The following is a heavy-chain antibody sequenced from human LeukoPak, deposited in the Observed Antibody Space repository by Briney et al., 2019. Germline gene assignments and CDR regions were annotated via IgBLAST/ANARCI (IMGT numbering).Heavy chain of an antibody. Sequence: PSETLSLTCTVSGGSISSGDYYWSWIRQPPGKGLEWMGYIYYSGSTYYNPSLKSRVTIAVDTSKNQFSLKLSSVTAADTAVYYCARATTGTSQELDVWGKGTTVTVSS. J-gene: IGHJ6*04. CDR2: IYYSGST. V-gene: IGHV4-30-4*08. CDR1: GGSISSGDYY. CDR3: ARATTGTSQELDV. D-gene: IGHD1-1*01.